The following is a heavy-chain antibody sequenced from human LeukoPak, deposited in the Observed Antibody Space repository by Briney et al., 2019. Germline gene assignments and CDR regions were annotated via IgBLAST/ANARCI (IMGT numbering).Heavy chain of an antibody. D-gene: IGHD6-19*01. Sequence: GASVKVSCKASGYTFTSYGISWVRQAPGQGLEWMGWISAYNGNTNYAQKLQGRVTMTTDTSTSTAYMELRSLRSDDTAVYYCARDGRGYSSGPIYFDYWGQRTLVTVSS. CDR1: GYTFTSYG. J-gene: IGHJ4*02. CDR3: ARDGRGYSSGPIYFDY. CDR2: ISAYNGNT. V-gene: IGHV1-18*01.